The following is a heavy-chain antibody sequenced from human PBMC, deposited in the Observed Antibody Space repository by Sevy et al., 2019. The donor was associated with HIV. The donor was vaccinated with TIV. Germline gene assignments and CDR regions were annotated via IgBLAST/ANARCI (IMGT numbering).Heavy chain of an antibody. Sequence: GGSLRLSCAISGFTINEKYIIWVRQAPGKGLEWVSVIFSSGSTYYADSAKGRFTISRDNSKNTVDLQMNSVRAEDTAVYYCVSLFLSYRSDWSYFDYWGQGTLVTVSS. D-gene: IGHD6-19*01. J-gene: IGHJ4*02. V-gene: IGHV3-66*02. CDR1: GFTINEKY. CDR3: VSLFLSYRSDWSYFDY. CDR2: IFSSGST.